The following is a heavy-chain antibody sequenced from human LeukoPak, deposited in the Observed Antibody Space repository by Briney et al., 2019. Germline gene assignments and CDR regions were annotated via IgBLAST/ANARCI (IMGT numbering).Heavy chain of an antibody. CDR2: ISAYNGNT. Sequence: ASVKVSCKASGYTFTSYGISWVRQAPGQGLEWMGWISAYNGNTNYAQKLQGRVTMTTDTSTSTTYMELRSLRSDDTAVYYCARDSVAYYYYYGTDGWGQGTTVTAS. D-gene: IGHD2-15*01. V-gene: IGHV1-18*01. CDR1: GYTFTSYG. CDR3: ARDSVAYYYYYGTDG. J-gene: IGHJ6*02.